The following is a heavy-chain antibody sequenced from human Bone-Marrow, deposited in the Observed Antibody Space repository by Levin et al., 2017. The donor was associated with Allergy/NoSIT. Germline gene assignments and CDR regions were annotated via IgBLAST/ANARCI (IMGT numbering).Heavy chain of an antibody. J-gene: IGHJ4*02. CDR2: IYSGGST. D-gene: IGHD3-10*01. V-gene: IGHV3-66*02. CDR1: GFTVSSNY. CDR3: ARDAPNNYYYGSGSYLDY. Sequence: PGESLKISCAASGFTVSSNYMSWVRQAPGKGLEWVSVIYSGGSTYYADSVKGRFTISRDNSKNTLYLQMNSLRAEDTAVYYCARDAPNNYYYGSGSYLDYWGQGTLVTVSS.